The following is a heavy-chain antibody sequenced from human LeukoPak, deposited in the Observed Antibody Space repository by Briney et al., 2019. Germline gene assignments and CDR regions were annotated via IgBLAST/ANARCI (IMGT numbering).Heavy chain of an antibody. CDR1: GGSISSGSYY. D-gene: IGHD3-22*01. V-gene: IGHV4-61*02. J-gene: IGHJ6*03. CDR2: IYTSGGT. CDR3: ARVPSPSRSNGYYYGRLGYYYYYMDV. Sequence: SETLSLTSTVSGGSISSGSYYWSWIRQTAGKGLEWIRRIYTSGGTNYNPSLKSRVTISVDTSKNQFSLKLSSVTAADTAVYYCARVPSPSRSNGYYYGRLGYYYYYMDVWRKGTTVTVSS.